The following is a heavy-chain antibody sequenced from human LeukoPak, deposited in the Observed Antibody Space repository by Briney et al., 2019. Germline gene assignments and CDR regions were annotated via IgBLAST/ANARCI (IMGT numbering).Heavy chain of an antibody. CDR2: IYYSGST. V-gene: IGHV4-59*12. Sequence: SETLFLTCTVSGGSISSYYWSWIRQPPGKGLEWIGYIYYSGSTNYNPSLKSRVTISVDTSKNQFSLRLNSVTAADTAIYYCARVGHPTQRRVLSTVTVPTAGAFGIWGQGTMVTVSS. CDR1: GGSISSYY. J-gene: IGHJ3*02. D-gene: IGHD4-17*01. CDR3: ARVGHPTQRRVLSTVTVPTAGAFGI.